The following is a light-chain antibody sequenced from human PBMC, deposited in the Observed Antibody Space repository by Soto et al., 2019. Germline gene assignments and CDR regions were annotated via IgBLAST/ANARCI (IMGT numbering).Light chain of an antibody. Sequence: QSVLTQPASVSGSPGQSITISCTGTSSDVGGYNYVSWYQQHPGKAPKLMIYDVSNRPSGVSNRFSGSKSGNTASLTISGLQAEDEADYYCSSYTNSSTQVFGTGTKLTVL. CDR2: DVS. V-gene: IGLV2-14*01. CDR1: SSDVGGYNY. CDR3: SSYTNSSTQV. J-gene: IGLJ1*01.